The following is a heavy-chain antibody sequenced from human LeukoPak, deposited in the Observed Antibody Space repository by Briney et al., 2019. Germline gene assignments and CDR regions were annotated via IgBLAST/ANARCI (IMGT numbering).Heavy chain of an antibody. V-gene: IGHV5-51*01. J-gene: IGHJ4*02. CDR2: IYPGDSDT. D-gene: IGHD2-2*01. CDR3: ARFQYCSSTSCLTSYYFDY. Sequence: GESLKISYKGSGYSFTSYWIGWVRQMPGKGLEWMGIIYPGDSDTRYSPSFQGQVTISADKSISTAYLQWSSLKASDTAMYYCARFQYCSSTSCLTSYYFDYWGQGTLVTVSS. CDR1: GYSFTSYW.